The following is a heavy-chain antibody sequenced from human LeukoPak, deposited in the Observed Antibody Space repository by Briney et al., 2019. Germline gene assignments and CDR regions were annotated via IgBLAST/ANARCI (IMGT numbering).Heavy chain of an antibody. CDR1: GFPFNAYW. V-gene: IGHV3-7*03. CDR3: ARSLPYGTTWYGRSDF. CDR2: IRQDGDTK. Sequence: GGSLKLSCAASGFPFNAYWMTWVRQAPGKGLEWVANIRQDGDTKYYVDSVKGRFTISRDNAMNSLYLQMNSLRAEDTAIYYCARSLPYGTTWYGRSDFWGQGTLVTVSS. J-gene: IGHJ4*02. D-gene: IGHD6-13*01.